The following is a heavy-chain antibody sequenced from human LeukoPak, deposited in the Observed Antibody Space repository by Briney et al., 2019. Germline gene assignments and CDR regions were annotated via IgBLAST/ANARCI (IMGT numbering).Heavy chain of an antibody. V-gene: IGHV1-69*06. CDR1: GGTFSSYA. CDR3: ARVPAATPNNWFDP. CDR2: IIPIFGTA. J-gene: IGHJ5*02. D-gene: IGHD2-2*01. Sequence: SVKVSCKASGGTFSSYAISWVRQAPGQGLEWMGGIIPIFGTANYAQKFQGRVTITADKSASTAYMELSSLRSEDTAVYYCARVPAATPNNWFDPWGQGTLVTVSS.